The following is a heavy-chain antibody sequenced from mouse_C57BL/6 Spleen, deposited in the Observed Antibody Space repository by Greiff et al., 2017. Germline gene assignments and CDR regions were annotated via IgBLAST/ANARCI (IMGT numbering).Heavy chain of an antibody. CDR3: ARYYFDY. J-gene: IGHJ2*01. Sequence: EVNVVESGGGLVQPGGSLSLSCAASGFTFTDYYMSWVRQPPGKALEWLGFIRNKANGYTTEYSASVKGRFTISRDNSQSILYLQMHALRAEDSATYYCARYYFDYWGQGTTLTVSS. CDR2: IRNKANGYTT. CDR1: GFTFTDYY. V-gene: IGHV7-3*01.